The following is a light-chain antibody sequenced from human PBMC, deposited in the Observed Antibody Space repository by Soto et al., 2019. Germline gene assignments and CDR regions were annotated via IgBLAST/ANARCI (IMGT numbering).Light chain of an antibody. CDR3: QQYQTYSRT. CDR1: QSINTW. Sequence: DIQMTQSPSTVSASVGDRITITCRASQSINTWLAWYRQRPGEAPQLLIYDVSTLAMGVPARYSGSGSGTDFTLSISRLRADDFAAFYCQQYQTYSRTFGQGTNVEVK. V-gene: IGKV1-5*01. CDR2: DVS. J-gene: IGKJ1*01.